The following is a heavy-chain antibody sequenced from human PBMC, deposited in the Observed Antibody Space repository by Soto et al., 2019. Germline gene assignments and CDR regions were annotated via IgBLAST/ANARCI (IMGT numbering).Heavy chain of an antibody. J-gene: IGHJ4*02. CDR1: GYTFTSYA. V-gene: IGHV1-3*01. CDR3: ERSIVVVTGLDY. CDR2: INAGNGNT. D-gene: IGHD2-21*02. Sequence: ASVKVSCKASGYTFTSYAMHWVRQAPGQRLEWMGWINAGNGNTKYSQKFQGRVTITRDTSASTAYMELSSLRSEDTAVYYCERSIVVVTGLDYWGQGTLVTVSS.